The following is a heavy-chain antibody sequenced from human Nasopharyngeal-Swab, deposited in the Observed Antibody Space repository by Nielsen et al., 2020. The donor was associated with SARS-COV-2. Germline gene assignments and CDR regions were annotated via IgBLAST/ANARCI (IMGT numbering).Heavy chain of an antibody. J-gene: IGHJ5*02. CDR2: TSYDGSNK. CDR1: GVIFSKYW. CDR3: SRGGTVTSWHWFDP. V-gene: IGHV3-30*03. Sequence: GESLKISCVASGVIFSKYWMHWVRQAPGKGLEWVAVTSYDGSNKYYADSVKGRFTISRDNSKNTLYLQMNSLRAEDTAVYYCSRGGTVTSWHWFDPWGPGTLVTVSS. D-gene: IGHD4-17*01.